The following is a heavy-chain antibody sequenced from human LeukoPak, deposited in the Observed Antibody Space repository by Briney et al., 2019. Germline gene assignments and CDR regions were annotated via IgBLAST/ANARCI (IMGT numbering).Heavy chain of an antibody. CDR1: GFNFSSYW. Sequence: PGGSPRLSWAAPGFNFSSYWMSWGRQAPGKGVGWVANIKQDGSEKYYVDSVKGRFTISRDNAKNSLYLQMNSLRAEDTAVYYCARDQFYSSPLYGMDVWGQGTTVTVSS. V-gene: IGHV3-7*01. D-gene: IGHD6-13*01. J-gene: IGHJ6*02. CDR2: IKQDGSEK. CDR3: ARDQFYSSPLYGMDV.